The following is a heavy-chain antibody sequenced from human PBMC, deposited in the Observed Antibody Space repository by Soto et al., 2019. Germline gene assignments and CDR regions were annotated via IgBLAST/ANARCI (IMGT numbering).Heavy chain of an antibody. Sequence: ASVKVSCKASGYTFTGYYMHWVRQAPGQGLEWMGWINPNSGGTNYAQKFQGWVTVTRDTSISTAYMELSRLRSDDTAVYYCARDPAGSTILDTAMVIGDYYYGMDVWGQGTTVTVSS. CDR3: ARDPAGSTILDTAMVIGDYYYGMDV. CDR2: INPNSGGT. V-gene: IGHV1-2*04. J-gene: IGHJ6*02. CDR1: GYTFTGYY. D-gene: IGHD5-18*01.